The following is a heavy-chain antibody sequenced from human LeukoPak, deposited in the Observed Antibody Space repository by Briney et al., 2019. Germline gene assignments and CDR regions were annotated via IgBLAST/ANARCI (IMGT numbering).Heavy chain of an antibody. CDR3: ARSSIIAAAGPYYFDY. CDR2: IIPIFGTA. D-gene: IGHD6-13*01. J-gene: IGHJ4*02. Sequence: GASVKVSCKASGGTFSSCAISWVRQAPGQGLEWMGGIIPIFGTANFAQKFQGRVTITADKSTSTAYMELSSLRSDDTAVYYCARSSIIAAAGPYYFDYWGQGTLVTVSS. CDR1: GGTFSSCA. V-gene: IGHV1-69*06.